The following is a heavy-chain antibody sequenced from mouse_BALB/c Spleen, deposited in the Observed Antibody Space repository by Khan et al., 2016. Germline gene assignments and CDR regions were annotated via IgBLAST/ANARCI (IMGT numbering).Heavy chain of an antibody. CDR3: ARLHYDGRFAY. D-gene: IGHD1-2*01. J-gene: IGHJ3*01. Sequence: EVKLLESGGGLVQPGGSLKLSCVASGFDFSRYWMSWVRQAPGKGLEWIGEINPDSSTINYTPSLKDKFIISRDNAKNTLYLQMSKVRSEDTALDYCARLHYDGRFAYWGQGTLVTVSA. CDR2: INPDSSTI. V-gene: IGHV4-1*02. CDR1: GFDFSRYW.